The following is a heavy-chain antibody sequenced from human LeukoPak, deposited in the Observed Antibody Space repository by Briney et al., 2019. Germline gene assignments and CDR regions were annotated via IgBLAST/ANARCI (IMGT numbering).Heavy chain of an antibody. V-gene: IGHV4-4*07. CDR1: GGSISGYF. J-gene: IGHJ4*02. Sequence: PSETLSLTCTVSGGSISGYFWSWIRQPAGKGLEWIGRIHDNGDSNHNPSLKSRVTMALDTSVNQVSLKLTSVTAADTAVYYCARVPSGCGATCPSDHWGPGTLVTVSS. CDR2: IHDNGDS. CDR3: ARVPSGCGATCPSDH. D-gene: IGHD2-15*01.